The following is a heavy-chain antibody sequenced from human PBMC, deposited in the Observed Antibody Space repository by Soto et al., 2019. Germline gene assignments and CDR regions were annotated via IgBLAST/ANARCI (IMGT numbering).Heavy chain of an antibody. D-gene: IGHD6-13*01. CDR1: GFTFSGYS. V-gene: IGHV3-23*01. J-gene: IGHJ6*03. Sequence: EVQLLESGGGLVQPGGSLRLSCAASGFTFSGYSMTWVRQAPGKGLEWVSAISGSGGSTYHADSVKGRFTISRDISKNTLYLQMNSLRADDTAVYYCAKGGVEQQLVRPPLGYYLDVWGEGTTVTVSS. CDR3: AKGGVEQQLVRPPLGYYLDV. CDR2: ISGSGGST.